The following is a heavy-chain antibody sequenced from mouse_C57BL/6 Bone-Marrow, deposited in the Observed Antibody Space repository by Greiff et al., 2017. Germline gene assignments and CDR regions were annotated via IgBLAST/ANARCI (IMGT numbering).Heavy chain of an antibody. CDR2: ISNLAYSI. CDR3: ARQETAQATAWFAY. D-gene: IGHD3-2*02. J-gene: IGHJ3*01. V-gene: IGHV5-15*01. Sequence: EVKLMESGGGLVQPGGSLKLSCAASGFTFSYYGMAWVRQAPRKGPEWVAFISNLAYSIYYADTVTGRFTISRENAKNTLYLEMSSLRSEDTAMYYCARQETAQATAWFAYWGQGTLVTVSA. CDR1: GFTFSYYG.